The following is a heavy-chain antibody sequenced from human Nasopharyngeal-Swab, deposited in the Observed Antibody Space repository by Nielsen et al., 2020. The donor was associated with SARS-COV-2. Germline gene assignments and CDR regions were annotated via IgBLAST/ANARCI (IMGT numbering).Heavy chain of an antibody. CDR1: GGSISSYY. CDR2: IYTSGST. Sequence: SETLSLTCTVSGGSISSYYWSWIRQPAGKGLEWIGRIYTSGSTNYNPSLKNRVTMSVDTSKNQFSLQLSSVTAADTAVYYCASGDYYYYYGMDVWGQGTTVTVSS. V-gene: IGHV4-4*07. CDR3: ASGDYYYYYGMDV. J-gene: IGHJ6*02.